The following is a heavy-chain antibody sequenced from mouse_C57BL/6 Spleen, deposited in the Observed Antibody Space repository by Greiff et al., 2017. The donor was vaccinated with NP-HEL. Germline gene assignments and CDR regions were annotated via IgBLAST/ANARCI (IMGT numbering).Heavy chain of an antibody. CDR1: GYW. V-gene: IGHV1-52*01. CDR3: ASYSNFHWYFDV. J-gene: IGHJ1*03. CDR2: IDPSDSET. D-gene: IGHD2-5*01. Sequence: QVQLQQPGAELVRPGSSVKLSCKASGYWMHWVKQRPIQGLEWIGNIDPSDSETHYNQKFKDKATLTVDKSSSTAYMQLSSLTSEDSAVYYCASYSNFHWYFDVWGTGTTVTVSS.